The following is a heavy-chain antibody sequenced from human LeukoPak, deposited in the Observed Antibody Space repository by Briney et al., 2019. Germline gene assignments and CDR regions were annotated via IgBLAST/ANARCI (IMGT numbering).Heavy chain of an antibody. CDR1: GFTVSSNY. CDR3: AKGSAGGRPYYFDY. CDR2: TYSSGTT. Sequence: PGGSLRLSCAASGFTVSSNYMSWVRQAPGKGLEYISVTYSSGTTYYADSVRDRFTISRDNSRNTLYLQMNSLRPEDTAVYYCAKGSAGGRPYYFDYWGQGTLVPVSS. V-gene: IGHV3-53*01. D-gene: IGHD6-13*01. J-gene: IGHJ4*02.